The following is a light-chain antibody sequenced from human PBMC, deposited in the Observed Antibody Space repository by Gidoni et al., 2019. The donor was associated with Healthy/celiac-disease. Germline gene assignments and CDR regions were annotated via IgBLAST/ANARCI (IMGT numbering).Light chain of an antibody. J-gene: IGKJ1*01. CDR1: QSVSSY. V-gene: IGKV3-11*01. CDR3: QQRSNSWT. Sequence: EIVFTQSPATLSLSPGARATLSCRASQSVSSYLAWYQQKPGQAPRLLIYDATNRATGIPARFSGSGSGTDFTLTISSLEPEDFAVYYCQQRSNSWTFGQGTKVEIK. CDR2: DAT.